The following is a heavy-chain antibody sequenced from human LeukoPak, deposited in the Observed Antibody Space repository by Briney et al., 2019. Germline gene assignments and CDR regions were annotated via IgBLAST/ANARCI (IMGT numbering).Heavy chain of an antibody. CDR2: INAGNGDT. Sequence: ASVKVSCKASGYTFSKYVVHWVRQAPGQRPEWMGWINAGNGDTKYSQNFQDRVTITRDTSANTAYMELSSLTSEDTALYYCARDDCGDTCYPGGYWGQGTLVTVSS. J-gene: IGHJ4*02. CDR3: ARDDCGDTCYPGGY. V-gene: IGHV1-3*01. CDR1: GYTFSKYV. D-gene: IGHD2-21*01.